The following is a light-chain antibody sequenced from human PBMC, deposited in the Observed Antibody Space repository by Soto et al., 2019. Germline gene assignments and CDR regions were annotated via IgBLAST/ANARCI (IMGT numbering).Light chain of an antibody. CDR2: ATS. CDR1: QSIRSY. V-gene: IGKV1-39*01. Sequence: DIQMTQSPSSLSASVGDRVTITCGASQSIRSYLNWYQKKTGKAPKLLLYATSSLQSGVPSRLSGSGSGTDLTLTISSMKIDDFETYYCQQSYNTTLTFGQGTKVDIK. CDR3: QQSYNTTLT. J-gene: IGKJ1*01.